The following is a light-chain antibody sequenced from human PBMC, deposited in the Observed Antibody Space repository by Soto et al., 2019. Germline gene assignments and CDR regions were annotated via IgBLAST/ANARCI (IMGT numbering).Light chain of an antibody. CDR2: EVT. J-gene: IGLJ1*01. CDR3: SSYAGTNNFYV. Sequence: VLTQAASVSVFPGQSVTISCTRTSSDVGGYNYVSWYQQHPGKAPKLMIFEVTNRPSGVPDRFSGSKSGNTASLTVSGLQAEDEADYYCSSYAGTNNFYVFGTGTKVTVL. CDR1: SSDVGGYNY. V-gene: IGLV2-8*01.